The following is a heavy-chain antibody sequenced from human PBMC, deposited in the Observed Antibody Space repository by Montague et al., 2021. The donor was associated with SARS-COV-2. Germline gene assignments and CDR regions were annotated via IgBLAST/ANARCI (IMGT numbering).Heavy chain of an antibody. V-gene: IGHV4-34*01. CDR3: ARGDIVVVPAALGIAFYYYYYMDV. Sequence: SETLSLTCAVYGGSFSGYYWSWIRQPPGKGLEWIGEINHSGSTNYNPSLKSRVTISVDTSKNQFSLKLGSVTAADTAVYYCARGDIVVVPAALGIAFYYYYYMDVWGKGTTVTVSS. J-gene: IGHJ6*03. CDR2: INHSGST. D-gene: IGHD2-2*01. CDR1: GGSFSGYY.